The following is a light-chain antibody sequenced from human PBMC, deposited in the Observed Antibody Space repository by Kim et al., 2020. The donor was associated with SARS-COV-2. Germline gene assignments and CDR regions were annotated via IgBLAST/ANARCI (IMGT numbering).Light chain of an antibody. CDR3: QQYNFYPRT. V-gene: IGKV1-9*01. J-gene: IGKJ1*01. CDR2: AAS. Sequence: DIQLTQSPSVLSAAVGERVTITCRASQGIRYHLAWYQHNPGKAPKLLIYAASTLQSGVPSRFSGSGSGTEFTLTISSLQPEDFATYFCQQYNFYPRTFGQGTKVDIK. CDR1: QGIRYH.